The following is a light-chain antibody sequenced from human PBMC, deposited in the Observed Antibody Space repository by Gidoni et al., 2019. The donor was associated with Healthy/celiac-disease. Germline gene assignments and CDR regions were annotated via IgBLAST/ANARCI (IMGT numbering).Light chain of an antibody. V-gene: IGKV3-11*01. CDR1: QSVSSY. J-gene: IGKJ5*01. CDR3: QQRSTLRX. CDR2: DAS. Sequence: EIVLTQSPATLSLSPGERATLSCRASQSVSSYLAWYQQKPGQAPRLLIYDASNRATGIPARFSGSGSGTDFTLTISSLEPEDFAVYYCQQRSTLRXLXQGTXLEIK.